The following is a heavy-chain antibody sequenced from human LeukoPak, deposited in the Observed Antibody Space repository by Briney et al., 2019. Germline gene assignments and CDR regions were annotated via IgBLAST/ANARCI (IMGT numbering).Heavy chain of an antibody. J-gene: IGHJ4*02. V-gene: IGHV4-61*02. Sequence: SETLSLTCTVSGDSINSGSYYWSWIRQPAGKGLEWIGRIYTSGSTNYNPSLKSRVTISVDTSKNQFSLKLSSVTAADTAVYYCARDLGRVSGVWGQGTLVTVSS. CDR1: GDSINSGSYY. CDR2: IYTSGST. D-gene: IGHD1-26*01. CDR3: ARDLGRVSGV.